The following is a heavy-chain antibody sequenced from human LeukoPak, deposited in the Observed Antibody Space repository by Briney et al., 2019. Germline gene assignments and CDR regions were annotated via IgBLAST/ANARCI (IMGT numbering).Heavy chain of an antibody. CDR1: GDSVSSNSVT. V-gene: IGHV6-1*01. J-gene: IGHJ4*02. D-gene: IGHD1-26*01. CDR2: TYYRSTWYD. CDR3: ARGPDIEGAIDY. Sequence: SQTLSLTCAISGDSVSSNSVTWNWIRQSPSRGLEWLGRTYYRSTWYDDYAVSVRGRITVNPDTSKNQFSLHLNSVTPEDTAVYYCARGPDIEGAIDYWGQGTLVTVSS.